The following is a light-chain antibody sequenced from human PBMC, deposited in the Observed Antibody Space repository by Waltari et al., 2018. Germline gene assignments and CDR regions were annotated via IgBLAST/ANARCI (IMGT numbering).Light chain of an antibody. CDR1: QGISSW. CDR2: AAS. CDR3: QQANSFPLT. J-gene: IGKJ4*01. Sequence: DIQMTQSPSSVSASVGDRVTITCRSIQGISSWLARYQQKPGKAPKLLIYAASSLQSGVPSRFSGSGSGTDFTLTISSLQPEDFATYYCQQANSFPLTVGGGTKVEIK. V-gene: IGKV1-12*01.